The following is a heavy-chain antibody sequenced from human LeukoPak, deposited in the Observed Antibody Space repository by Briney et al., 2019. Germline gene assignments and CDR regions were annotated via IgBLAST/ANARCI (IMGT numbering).Heavy chain of an antibody. CDR2: ISYDGSNK. CDR3: AREEYSSSLGAFDI. J-gene: IGHJ3*02. D-gene: IGHD6-6*01. CDR1: GFTFSSYA. V-gene: IGHV3-30*04. Sequence: PGGSLRLSCAASGFTFSSYAMHWVSQPPGKGLEWVAVISYDGSNKYYADSVKGRFTISRDNSKNTLYLQMNSLRAEDTAVYYCAREEYSSSLGAFDIWGQGTMVTVSS.